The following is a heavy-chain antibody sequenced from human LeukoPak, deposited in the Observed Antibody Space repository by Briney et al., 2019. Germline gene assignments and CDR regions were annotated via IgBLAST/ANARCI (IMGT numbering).Heavy chain of an antibody. D-gene: IGHD5-18*01. CDR1: GGSISSYY. CDR3: AREGGTAMIDY. CDR2: IYYSGST. J-gene: IGHJ4*02. V-gene: IGHV4-59*01. Sequence: SSETLSLTCTVSGGSISSYYWSWIRQPPGKGLEWIGYIYYSGSTNYNPSLKSRVTISVHTSKNQFSLKRSSVTAADTAVYYCAREGGTAMIDYWGQGILVTVSS.